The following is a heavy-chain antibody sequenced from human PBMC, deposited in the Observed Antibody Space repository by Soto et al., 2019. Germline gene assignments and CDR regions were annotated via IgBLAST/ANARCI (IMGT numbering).Heavy chain of an antibody. Sequence: QVQLVQSGAEVKKPGASVKVSCKASGYTFTSYYMHWVRQAPGQGLEWMGIINPSGGSTSYAQKFQGRVTMTQDTSTSTVYMELSSLRSEDTAVYYCARDRTLAFRGGRPNYYYGMDVWGQGTTVTVSS. CDR3: ARDRTLAFRGGRPNYYYGMDV. J-gene: IGHJ6*02. CDR1: GYTFTSYY. V-gene: IGHV1-46*01. D-gene: IGHD3-10*01. CDR2: INPSGGST.